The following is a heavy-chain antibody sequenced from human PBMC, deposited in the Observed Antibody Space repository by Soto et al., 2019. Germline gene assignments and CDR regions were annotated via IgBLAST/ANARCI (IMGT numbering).Heavy chain of an antibody. CDR2: ISGSGGST. CDR1: GFALNSYA. Sequence: XGSLSLSCAAAGFALNSYAMSWVRPAPGKGLEWVSAISGSGGSTYYADSVKGRFTISRYNSKNTLYLQMNRLRAEDTAIYYCAKIVVPAASYYFDYRGQGTLVTVS. CDR3: AKIVVPAASYYFDY. D-gene: IGHD2-2*01. J-gene: IGHJ4*02. V-gene: IGHV3-23*01.